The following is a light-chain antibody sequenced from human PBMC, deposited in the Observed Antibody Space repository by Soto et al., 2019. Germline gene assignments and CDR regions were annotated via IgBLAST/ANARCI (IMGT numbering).Light chain of an antibody. J-gene: IGLJ1*01. CDR2: DVS. Sequence: QSVLTQPASVSGSPGQSITISCTGTSSDVGDYNYVSWYQQHPGKAPKLIIYDVSNRPSGVSNRFSGSKSGNTASLTISGLQAEDEADYYCSSYTSSSTLYVFGTGTQLTVL. V-gene: IGLV2-14*03. CDR3: SSYTSSSTLYV. CDR1: SSDVGDYNY.